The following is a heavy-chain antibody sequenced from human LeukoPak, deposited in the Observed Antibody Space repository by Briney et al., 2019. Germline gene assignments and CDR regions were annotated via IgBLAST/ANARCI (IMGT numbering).Heavy chain of an antibody. CDR3: AKGQELTIFGVVCDY. J-gene: IGHJ4*02. Sequence: PGRSLRLSCAASGFTFDDYAMHWVRQAPGKGLEWVSGISWNSGSIGYADSVKGRFTISRDNAKNSLYLQMNSLGAEDTALYYCAKGQELTIFGVVCDYWGQGTLVTVSS. V-gene: IGHV3-9*01. CDR1: GFTFDDYA. CDR2: ISWNSGSI. D-gene: IGHD3-3*01.